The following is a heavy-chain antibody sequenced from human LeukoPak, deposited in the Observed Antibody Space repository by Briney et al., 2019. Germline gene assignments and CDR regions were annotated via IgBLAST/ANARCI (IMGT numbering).Heavy chain of an antibody. CDR3: TTDENDYVWGSYRA. D-gene: IGHD3-16*02. Sequence: PSETLSLTCTVSGGSISSSSYYWGWIRQPPGKGLEWIGSIYYSGSTYCNPSLKSRVTISVDTSKNQFSLKLSSVTAADTAVYYCTTDENDYVWGSYRAWGQGTLVTVSS. J-gene: IGHJ5*02. CDR2: IYYSGST. CDR1: GGSISSSSYY. V-gene: IGHV4-39*07.